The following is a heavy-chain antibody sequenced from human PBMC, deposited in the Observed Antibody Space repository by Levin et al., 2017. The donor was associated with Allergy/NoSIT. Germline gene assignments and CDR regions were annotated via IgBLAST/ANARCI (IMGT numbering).Heavy chain of an antibody. Sequence: GESLKISCKASGYTFNGYFLHWVRQAPGQGLEWVGWINPQNGGTNYAQKFEGRVTMTRDTSINTVYIDLSRLTSDDTAVYFCARDRAMYYAGMTAYYPGAFNIWGQGTMVTVSS. V-gene: IGHV1-2*02. CDR2: INPQNGGT. D-gene: IGHD3-9*01. J-gene: IGHJ3*02. CDR3: ARDRAMYYAGMTAYYPGAFNI. CDR1: GYTFNGYF.